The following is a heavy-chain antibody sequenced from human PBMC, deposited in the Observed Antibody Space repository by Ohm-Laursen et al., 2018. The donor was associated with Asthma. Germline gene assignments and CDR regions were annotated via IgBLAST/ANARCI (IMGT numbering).Heavy chain of an antibody. CDR2: IFYSGST. CDR1: GGSISAYY. CDR3: VRWTSGYFDY. V-gene: IGHV4-59*01. D-gene: IGHD4-23*01. J-gene: IGHJ4*02. Sequence: SETLSLTCTVSGGSISAYYWSWLRQPPGKGLEWIAYIFYSGSTNYNPSLKSRVTISVDTSKNQFSLKLSSVTAADTAVYYCVRWTSGYFDYWGQGTLVTVSS.